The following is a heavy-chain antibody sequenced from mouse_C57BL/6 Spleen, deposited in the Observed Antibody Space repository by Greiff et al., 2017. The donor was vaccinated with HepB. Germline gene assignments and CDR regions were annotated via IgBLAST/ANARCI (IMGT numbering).Heavy chain of an antibody. CDR3: ARAGSSYDSYWYFDV. Sequence: EVQLQESGPGLVKPSQSLSLTCSVTGYSITSGYYWNWIRQFPGNKLEWMGYISYDGSNNYNPSLKNRISITRDTSKNQFFLKLNSVTTEDTATYYCARAGSSYDSYWYFDVWGTGTTVTVSS. CDR2: ISYDGSN. J-gene: IGHJ1*03. D-gene: IGHD1-1*01. V-gene: IGHV3-6*01. CDR1: GYSITSGYY.